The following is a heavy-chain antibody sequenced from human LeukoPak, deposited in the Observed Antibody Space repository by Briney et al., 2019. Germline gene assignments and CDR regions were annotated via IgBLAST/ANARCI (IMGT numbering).Heavy chain of an antibody. CDR1: GYTFTGYY. CDR3: AREIFIVVVTNDAFDI. V-gene: IGHV1-2*02. CDR2: INPNNGGT. D-gene: IGHD3-22*01. J-gene: IGHJ3*02. Sequence: GASVKVSCKASGYTFTGYYMHWVRQAPGQGLEWVGWINPNNGGTNYAQKFQGRVTMTRDTSISTAYMELSRLRSDDTAVYYCAREIFIVVVTNDAFDIWGQGTMVTVSS.